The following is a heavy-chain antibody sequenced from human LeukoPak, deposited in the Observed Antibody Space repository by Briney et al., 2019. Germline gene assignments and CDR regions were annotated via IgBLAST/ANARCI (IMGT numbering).Heavy chain of an antibody. CDR3: ARDIAVAGTTPHFDY. CDR2: IIPILGIA. CDR1: GGTFSSYA. D-gene: IGHD6-19*01. J-gene: IGHJ4*02. V-gene: IGHV1-69*04. Sequence: GASVKVSCKASGGTFSSYAISWVRQAPGQGLEWMGRIIPILGIANYAQKFQGRVTITADKSTSTAYMELSSLRSEDTAVYYCARDIAVAGTTPHFDYWGQGTLVTVSS.